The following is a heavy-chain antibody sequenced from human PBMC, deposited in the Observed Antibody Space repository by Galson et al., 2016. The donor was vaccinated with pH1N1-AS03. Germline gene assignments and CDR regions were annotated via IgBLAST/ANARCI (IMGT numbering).Heavy chain of an antibody. CDR2: ISDSGDRT. CDR1: GFTFRTYV. Sequence: SLRLSCAVSGFTFRTYVMSWVRQAPGKGLEWVSSISDSGDRTYYAGSVKGRFTISRDNSKNTLYLQMNSLRADDTAMYYCAKIPSMGGDYWGQGTLVTVSS. D-gene: IGHD2-15*01. CDR3: AKIPSMGGDY. J-gene: IGHJ4*02. V-gene: IGHV3-23*01.